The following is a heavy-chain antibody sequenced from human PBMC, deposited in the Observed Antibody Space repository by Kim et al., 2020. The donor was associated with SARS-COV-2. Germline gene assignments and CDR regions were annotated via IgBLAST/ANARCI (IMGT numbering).Heavy chain of an antibody. CDR3: AKGGDVLRFLEWLLFLDY. V-gene: IGHV3-23*01. CDR2: ISGSGGST. D-gene: IGHD3-3*01. Sequence: GGSLRLSCAASGFTFSSYAMSWVRQAPGKGLEWVSAISGSGGSTYYADSVKGRFTISRDNSKNTLYLQMNSLRAEDTAVYYCAKGGDVLRFLEWLLFLDYWGQGTLVTVSS. J-gene: IGHJ4*02. CDR1: GFTFSSYA.